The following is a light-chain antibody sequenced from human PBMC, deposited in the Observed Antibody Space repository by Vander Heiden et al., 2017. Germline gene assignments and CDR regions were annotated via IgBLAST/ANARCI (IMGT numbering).Light chain of an antibody. V-gene: IGKV3-20*01. J-gene: IGKJ5*01. CDR1: QSVSSSY. CDR2: GAS. CDR3: RQYGSSQKIT. Sequence: EIVLTQSPGTLSLSPGERATLSCRASQSVSSSYLAWYQQKPGQAPRLLIYGASSRATGIPDRFSGSGSGTDFTLTISRLEPEDFAVYYCRQYGSSQKITFGQGTRLEIK.